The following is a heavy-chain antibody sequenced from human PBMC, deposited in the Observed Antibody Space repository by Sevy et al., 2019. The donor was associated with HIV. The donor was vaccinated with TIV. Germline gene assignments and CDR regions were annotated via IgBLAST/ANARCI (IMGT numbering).Heavy chain of an antibody. Sequence: SETLSLTCGVSGYSISTGYYWGWIRQPPGKGLEWIGSLYHIGSTYDNPSFKSRVTISVDKSKNQFSLKLSSVTAPDTAGYYCARAEWLATSYYFDYWGQGILVTVSS. CDR1: GYSISTGYY. J-gene: IGHJ4*02. CDR3: ARAEWLATSYYFDY. D-gene: IGHD6-19*01. V-gene: IGHV4-38-2*01. CDR2: LYHIGST.